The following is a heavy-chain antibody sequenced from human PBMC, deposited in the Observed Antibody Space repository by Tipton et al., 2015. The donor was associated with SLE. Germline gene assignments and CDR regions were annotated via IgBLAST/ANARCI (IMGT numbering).Heavy chain of an antibody. CDR1: GFTFSSYW. V-gene: IGHV3-7*03. Sequence: SLRLSCAASGFTFSSYWMSWVRQAPGKGLEWVANIKQDGSEKYYVDSVKGRFTISRDNAKNSLYLQMNSLRAEDTAVYYCARDQGCGGDCHSYAFDIWGQGTMVTGSS. D-gene: IGHD2-21*02. CDR2: IKQDGSEK. CDR3: ARDQGCGGDCHSYAFDI. J-gene: IGHJ3*02.